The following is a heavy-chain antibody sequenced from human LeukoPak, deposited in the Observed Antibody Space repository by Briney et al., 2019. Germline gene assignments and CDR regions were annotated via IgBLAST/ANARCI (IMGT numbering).Heavy chain of an antibody. CDR1: GFTFRTYW. V-gene: IGHV3-7*01. CDR3: ATYTHWVAGDV. J-gene: IGHJ6*02. D-gene: IGHD3-16*01. CDR2: MNQDGSAK. Sequence: GGALRLSCAASGFTFRTYWMAWVRQAPGKGLEWVANMNQDGSAKGYVDSVKGRFTISRDNARNSLYLQMSSLRPEDTAVYYCATYTHWVAGDVWGQGTTVTVSS.